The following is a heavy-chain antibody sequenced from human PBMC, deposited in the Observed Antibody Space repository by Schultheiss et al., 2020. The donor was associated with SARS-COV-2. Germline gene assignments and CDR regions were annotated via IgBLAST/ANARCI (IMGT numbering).Heavy chain of an antibody. D-gene: IGHD6-13*01. CDR1: GYSFTSYW. V-gene: IGHV5-51*01. J-gene: IGHJ4*02. Sequence: GESLKISCKGSGYSFTSYWIGWVRQMPGKGLEWMGIIYPGDSDTRYSPSFQGQVTISADKSISTAYLQWNSLRAEDTAVYYSARAGSSSWSLFDYWGQGTLVTVSS. CDR2: IYPGDSDT. CDR3: ARAGSSSWSLFDY.